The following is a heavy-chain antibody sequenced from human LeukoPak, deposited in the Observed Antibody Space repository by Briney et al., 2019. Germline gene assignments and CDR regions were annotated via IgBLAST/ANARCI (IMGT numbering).Heavy chain of an antibody. CDR3: ARGEFGDPLHSPFDY. V-gene: IGHV4-39*07. J-gene: IGHJ4*02. CDR1: GGSISSSSYY. Sequence: KASETLSLTCTVSGGSISSSSYYWGWIRQPPGKGLEWIGSIYYSGSTYYNPSLKSRVTISVDTSKNQFSLKLSSVTAADTAVYYCARGEFGDPLHSPFDYWGQGTLVTVSS. D-gene: IGHD3-10*01. CDR2: IYYSGST.